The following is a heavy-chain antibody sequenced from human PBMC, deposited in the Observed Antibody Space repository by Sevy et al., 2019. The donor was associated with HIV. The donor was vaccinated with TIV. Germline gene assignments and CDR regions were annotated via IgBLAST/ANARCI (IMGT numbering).Heavy chain of an antibody. CDR2: ISGSGGST. D-gene: IGHD3-22*01. Sequence: GGSLRLSCAASGFTFSSYAMSWVRQAPGKGLEWVSAISGSGGSTYYADSVKGRFTISRDNSKNTLYLQMNSLGAEDTAVYYCAKDGDYYDSSGYYSLFDYWGQGTLVTVSS. CDR1: GFTFSSYA. CDR3: AKDGDYYDSSGYYSLFDY. J-gene: IGHJ4*02. V-gene: IGHV3-23*01.